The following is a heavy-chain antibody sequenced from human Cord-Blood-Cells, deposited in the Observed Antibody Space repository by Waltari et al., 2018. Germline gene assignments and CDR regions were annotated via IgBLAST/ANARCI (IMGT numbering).Heavy chain of an antibody. CDR2: FYYSGST. J-gene: IGHJ4*02. CDR3: ARYSSSWY. Sequence: LQLQESGPGLVKPSETLSLTCTVSGGSISSSSYYWGWIRQPPGKGLEWIGSFYYSGSTYYHPSLKGRVTISVDTAKNHYSLKLSSVTAADTAVYYCARYSSSWYWGQGTLVTVSS. V-gene: IGHV4-39*01. CDR1: GGSISSSSYY. D-gene: IGHD6-13*01.